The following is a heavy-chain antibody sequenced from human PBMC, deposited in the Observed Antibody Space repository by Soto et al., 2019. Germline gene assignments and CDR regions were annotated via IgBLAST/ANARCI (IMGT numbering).Heavy chain of an antibody. V-gene: IGHV4-39*01. Sequence: PSETLSLTCTVSGGSISSSSYYWGWIRQPPGKGLEWIGSIYYSGSTYYNPSLKSRVTISVDTSKNQFSLKLSSVTAADTAVYYCASWYESPYYYGMDVWGQGTTVTVSS. D-gene: IGHD6-13*01. CDR3: ASWYESPYYYGMDV. CDR1: GGSISSSSYY. CDR2: IYYSGST. J-gene: IGHJ6*02.